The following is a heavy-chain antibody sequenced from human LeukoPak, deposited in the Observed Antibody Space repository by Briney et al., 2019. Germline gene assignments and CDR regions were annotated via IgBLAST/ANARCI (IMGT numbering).Heavy chain of an antibody. D-gene: IGHD2/OR15-2a*01. CDR2: IKQDGTEK. V-gene: IGHV3-7*01. CDR1: GFTFSSYW. CDR3: ARVYAAYYFDY. J-gene: IGHJ4*02. Sequence: PGGSLRLSCAVSGFTFSSYWMTWVRQAPGKGLEWVANIKQDGTEKYYVDSVKGRFTISRDNAKNSLYLQMNSLRAEDTAVYYCARVYAAYYFDYWGQGTLVTVSS.